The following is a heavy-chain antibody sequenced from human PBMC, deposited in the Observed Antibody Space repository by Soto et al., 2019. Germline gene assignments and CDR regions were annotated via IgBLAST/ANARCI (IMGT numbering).Heavy chain of an antibody. CDR2: ISHYTGNT. V-gene: IGHV1-18*01. Sequence: QVQLVQSGDEVKKPAASVKVSCKASGYIFVNYGIAWVRQAPGQGLEWMGWISHYTGNTHSATKVQGRLTLTTDTSTSTAYMDLGSLTSDDTAVYYCVMVDNYVTPTPQDVWGQGTTVTVSS. CDR3: VMVDNYVTPTPQDV. CDR1: GYIFVNYG. D-gene: IGHD3-16*01. J-gene: IGHJ6*02.